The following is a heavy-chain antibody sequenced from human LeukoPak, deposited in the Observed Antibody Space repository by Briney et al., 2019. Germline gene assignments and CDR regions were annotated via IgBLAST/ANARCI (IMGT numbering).Heavy chain of an antibody. V-gene: IGHV1-69*05. D-gene: IGHD2-2*01. CDR3: ARGGPDIVVVPAAFDYYYYYYMDV. J-gene: IGHJ6*03. Sequence: ASVKVSCKASGGTFSSYAISWVRQAPGQGLEWMGGIIPNFGTANYAQKFQGRVTITTDASMSTAYMELSSLRSEDTAVYYCARGGPDIVVVPAAFDYYYYYYMDVWGKGTTVTVSS. CDR1: GGTFSSYA. CDR2: IIPNFGTA.